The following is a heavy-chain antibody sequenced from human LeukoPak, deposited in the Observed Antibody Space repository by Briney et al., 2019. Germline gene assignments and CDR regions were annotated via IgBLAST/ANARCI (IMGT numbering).Heavy chain of an antibody. Sequence: PGGSLRLSCAASGFTFSSYSMNWVRQGPGKGLEWVSYISSSSSTIYYADSVKGRFTISRDNAKNSLYLQMNSLRAEDTAVYYCARTYYYDSSGYYYPWWFDPWGQGTLVTVSS. D-gene: IGHD3-22*01. J-gene: IGHJ5*02. V-gene: IGHV3-48*01. CDR2: ISSSSSTI. CDR3: ARTYYYDSSGYYYPWWFDP. CDR1: GFTFSSYS.